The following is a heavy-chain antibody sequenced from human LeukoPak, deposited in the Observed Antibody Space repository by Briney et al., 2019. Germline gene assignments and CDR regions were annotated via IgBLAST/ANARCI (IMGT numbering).Heavy chain of an antibody. J-gene: IGHJ4*02. D-gene: IGHD3-16*01. Sequence: PGGSLRLSCAASGFTFSSYCMSWVRQAPGKGLEWVSGISGSGESTNYADSVKGRFTTSRDNSKNTLYLQMNTLRAEDTAVYYCARVNVCPRCHFDYWGQGTLVTVSS. CDR2: ISGSGEST. CDR1: GFTFSSYC. V-gene: IGHV3-23*01. CDR3: ARVNVCPRCHFDY.